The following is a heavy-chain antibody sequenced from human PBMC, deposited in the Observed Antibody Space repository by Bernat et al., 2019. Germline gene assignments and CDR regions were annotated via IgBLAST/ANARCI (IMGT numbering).Heavy chain of an antibody. CDR1: GGSISSGGYY. Sequence: QVQLQESGPGLVKPSQTLSLTCTVSGGSISSGGYYWSWIRQHPGKGLEWIGYIYYSGSTYYNPSLKSRVTISVDTSKNQFSLKLNSVTAADTAVYYCARGLRGDLLTGYYKGNWFDPWGQGTLVTVSS. D-gene: IGHD3-9*01. CDR3: ARGLRGDLLTGYYKGNWFDP. CDR2: IYYSGST. J-gene: IGHJ5*02. V-gene: IGHV4-31*03.